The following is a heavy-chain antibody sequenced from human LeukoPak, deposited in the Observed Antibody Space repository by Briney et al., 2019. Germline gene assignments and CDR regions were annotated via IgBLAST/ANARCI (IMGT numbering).Heavy chain of an antibody. CDR2: IIPIFGTA. Sequence: SVKVSCKASGYTFTGYYMHWVRQAPGQGLEWMGGIIPIFGTANYAQKFQGRVTITADKSTSTAYMELSSLRSEDTAVYYCARGGVPGLVGTKVRRPWFDPWGQGTLVTVSS. D-gene: IGHD1-7*01. CDR1: GYTFTGYY. J-gene: IGHJ5*02. CDR3: ARGGVPGLVGTKVRRPWFDP. V-gene: IGHV1-69*06.